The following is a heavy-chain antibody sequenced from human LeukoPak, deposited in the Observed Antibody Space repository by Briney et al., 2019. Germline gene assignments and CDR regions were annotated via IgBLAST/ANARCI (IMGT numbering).Heavy chain of an antibody. D-gene: IGHD4-17*01. Sequence: PSETLSLTCTVAGGSISSYYWSWIRQPPGKGLEWIGYISYSGSTYFNPSLKSRVTISVDRSKNQFSLKRSSVTAADTAVYYCAREGPSSDYGDYHYWYFDLWGRGTLVTVSS. CDR3: AREGPSSDYGDYHYWYFDL. J-gene: IGHJ2*01. CDR2: ISYSGST. V-gene: IGHV4-59*12. CDR1: GGSISSYY.